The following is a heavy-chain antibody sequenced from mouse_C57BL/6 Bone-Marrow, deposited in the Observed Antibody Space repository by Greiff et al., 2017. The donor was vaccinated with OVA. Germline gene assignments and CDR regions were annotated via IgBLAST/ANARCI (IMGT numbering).Heavy chain of an antibody. D-gene: IGHD1-1*01. J-gene: IGHJ3*01. CDR2: ISYDGSN. CDR1: GYSITSGYY. CDR3: ARVLLRAY. V-gene: IGHV3-6*01. Sequence: ESGPGLVKPSQSLSLTCSVTGYSITSGYYWNWIRQFPGNKLEWMGYISYDGSNNYNPSLKNRISITRDTSKNQFFLKLNSVTTEDTATYYCARVLLRAYWGQGTLVTVSA.